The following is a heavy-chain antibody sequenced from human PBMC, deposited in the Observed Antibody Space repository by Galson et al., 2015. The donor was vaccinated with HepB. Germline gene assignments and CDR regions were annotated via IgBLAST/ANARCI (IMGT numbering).Heavy chain of an antibody. D-gene: IGHD3-10*01. CDR2: IYPGDSDT. J-gene: IGHJ6*02. CDR1: GYSFTSYW. Sequence: QSGAEVKKPGESLKISCKGSGYSFTSYWIGWVRQMPGKGLEWMGIIYPGDSDTRFSPSFQGQVTISADKSISTAYLQWSSLKASDTAMYYCARHSGHLYGSGSYSGDYYYGMDVWGQGTLVTVSS. CDR3: ARHSGHLYGSGSYSGDYYYGMDV. V-gene: IGHV5-51*01.